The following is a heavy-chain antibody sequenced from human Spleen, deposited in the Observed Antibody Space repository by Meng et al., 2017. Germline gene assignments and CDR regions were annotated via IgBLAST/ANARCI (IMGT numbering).Heavy chain of an antibody. D-gene: IGHD6-13*01. V-gene: IGHV1-8*02. J-gene: IGHJ6*02. CDR3: ARGIRYSSSWYSLYYYGMDV. Sequence: ASVKVSCKASGYTFTSYDINWVRQATGQGLEWMGWMNPNSGNTGYAQKFQGRVTMTRNTSISTAYMELSSLRSEDTAVYYCARGIRYSSSWYSLYYYGMDVWGQGTTVTVSS. CDR1: GYTFTSYD. CDR2: MNPNSGNT.